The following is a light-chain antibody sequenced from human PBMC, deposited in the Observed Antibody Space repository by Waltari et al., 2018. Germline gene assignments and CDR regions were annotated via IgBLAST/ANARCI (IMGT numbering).Light chain of an antibody. CDR3: QHTTDWPPAFT. V-gene: IGKV3-11*01. Sequence: RSRQSVSCHWAGDQQKPGQAPRLLIYGSSTRATGVPDRFSGRGSGTDFSLTISSVEPEDFAVYYCQHTTDWPPAFTFGPGTRVDLK. J-gene: IGKJ3*01. CDR2: GSS. CDR1: QSVSCH.